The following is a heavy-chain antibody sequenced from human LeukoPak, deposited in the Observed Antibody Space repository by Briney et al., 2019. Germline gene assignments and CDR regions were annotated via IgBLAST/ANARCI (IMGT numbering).Heavy chain of an antibody. CDR3: ATIINITMIDNYYMDV. CDR2: IYYSGST. D-gene: IGHD3-22*01. J-gene: IGHJ6*03. V-gene: IGHV4-59*01. Sequence: SETLSLTCTVSGSSISSYYWSWIRQPPGKGLEWIGYIYYSGSTTYNPSLKSRVTMSVDTSNNQFSPKLSSVTAADTAVYYCATIINITMIDNYYMDVWGKGTTVTVSS. CDR1: GSSISSYY.